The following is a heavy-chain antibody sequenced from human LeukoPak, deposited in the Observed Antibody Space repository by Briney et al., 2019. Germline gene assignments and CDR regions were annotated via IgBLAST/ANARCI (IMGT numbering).Heavy chain of an antibody. CDR3: ARVALRQWLLGWFDP. CDR1: GYTLTELS. J-gene: IGHJ5*02. Sequence: ASVKVSCKVSGYTLTELSMHWVRQAPGKGLEWMGGFDPEDGETIYAQKFQGRVTMTEDTSTDTAYMELSSLRSEDTAVYYCARVALRQWLLGWFDPWGQGTLVTVSS. V-gene: IGHV1-24*01. CDR2: FDPEDGET. D-gene: IGHD6-19*01.